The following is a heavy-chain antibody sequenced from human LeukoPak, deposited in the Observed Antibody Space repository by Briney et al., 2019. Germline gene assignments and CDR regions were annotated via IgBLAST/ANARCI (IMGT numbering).Heavy chain of an antibody. CDR3: ARESSSWPQKAPLDY. V-gene: IGHV3-21*01. Sequence: GGSLRLSCAASRFTFSDYTMNWVRQAPGKGLQWVSYISSSGNYIFYADSLKGRFTISRDNAKNSLYLQMNSLKAEDTAVYYCARESSSWPQKAPLDYWGQGTLVTVSP. CDR2: ISSSGNYI. CDR1: RFTFSDYT. J-gene: IGHJ4*02. D-gene: IGHD6-13*01.